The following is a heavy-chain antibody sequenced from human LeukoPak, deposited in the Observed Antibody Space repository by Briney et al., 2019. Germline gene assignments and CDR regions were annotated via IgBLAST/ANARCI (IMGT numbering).Heavy chain of an antibody. J-gene: IGHJ4*02. CDR2: ISSNGGST. V-gene: IGHV3-64*01. CDR3: AKGRTLVGGSTRSYDY. D-gene: IGHD1-26*01. Sequence: GGSLRLSCAASGFTFSSYAMHWVRQAPGKGLEYVSAISSNGGSTYYANSVKGRFTISRDNSKNTLYLQMNSLRVEDTAVYYCAKGRTLVGGSTRSYDYWGQGTLVTVSS. CDR1: GFTFSSYA.